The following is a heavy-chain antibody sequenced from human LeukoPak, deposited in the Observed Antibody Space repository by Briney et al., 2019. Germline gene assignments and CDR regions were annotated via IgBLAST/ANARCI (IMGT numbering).Heavy chain of an antibody. CDR2: TYYRSKWYN. D-gene: IGHD1-26*01. Sequence: SQTLSLTCAISGDSVSSNSAAWNWIRQSPSRRLEWLGRTYYRSKWYNDYAVSVKSRITINPDTSKNQFSLQLNSVTPEDTAVYYCASTYRDSGSYLFDYWGQGTLVTVSS. CDR1: GDSVSSNSAA. CDR3: ASTYRDSGSYLFDY. V-gene: IGHV6-1*01. J-gene: IGHJ4*02.